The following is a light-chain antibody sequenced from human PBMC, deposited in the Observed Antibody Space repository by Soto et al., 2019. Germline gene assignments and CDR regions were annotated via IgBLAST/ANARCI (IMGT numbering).Light chain of an antibody. J-gene: IGLJ1*01. V-gene: IGLV2-14*02. CDR1: SSDVEANKL. CDR3: CSYTISRTYV. CDR2: EDI. Sequence: QSALTQPASVSGSPGQSITISCTGSSSDVEANKLVSWYQQHPGTAPRLVIYEDIRRPSGISGRFSGSKSGSTASLTISGLRAEDEAAYYCCSYTISRTYVFGTGTKLTVL.